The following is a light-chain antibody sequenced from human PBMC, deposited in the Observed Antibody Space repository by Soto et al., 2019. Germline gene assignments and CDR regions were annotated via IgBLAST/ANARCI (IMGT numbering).Light chain of an antibody. Sequence: AIRMTQSPSSLSASTGDRVTITCRASQGISSYLAWYQQKPGKAPKLLIYAASTLQSGVPSRFSGSGSGTDFTLTIICLQSEDFASYYCQQYYSYSLLTFGGGTKVEIK. CDR2: AAS. CDR1: QGISSY. J-gene: IGKJ4*01. CDR3: QQYYSYSLLT. V-gene: IGKV1-8*01.